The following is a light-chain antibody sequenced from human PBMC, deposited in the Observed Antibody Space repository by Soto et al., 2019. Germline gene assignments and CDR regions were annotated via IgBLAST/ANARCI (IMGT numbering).Light chain of an antibody. CDR1: SSDVGSYNL. Sequence: QSALTQPASVSGSPGQSITISCTGTSSDVGSYNLVSWYQQHPGKAPKLMIYEVSKRPSGVSNRFSGSKSGNTASLTISGLQAEDEADYYCCSYAVSRTWLFGGGTTLTVL. CDR3: CSYAVSRTWL. CDR2: EVS. V-gene: IGLV2-23*02. J-gene: IGLJ3*02.